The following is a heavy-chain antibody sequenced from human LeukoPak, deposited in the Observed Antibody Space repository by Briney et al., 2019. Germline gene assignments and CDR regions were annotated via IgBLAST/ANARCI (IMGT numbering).Heavy chain of an antibody. J-gene: IGHJ4*02. V-gene: IGHV4-34*01. CDR2: INHSGST. CDR1: GGSFSGYY. CDR3: ARDTMTPRGY. Sequence: SETLSLTCAVYGGSFSGYYWSWIRQPPGKGLEWIGEINHSGSTNYNPSLKSRVTISVDTSKNQFSLKLSSVTAADTAVYYCARDTMTPRGYWGQGTLVTVSS.